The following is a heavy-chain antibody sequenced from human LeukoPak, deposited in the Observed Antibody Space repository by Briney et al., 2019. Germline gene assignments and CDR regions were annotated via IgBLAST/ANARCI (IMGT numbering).Heavy chain of an antibody. J-gene: IGHJ3*02. V-gene: IGHV3-21*01. CDR1: GFTFSSYS. D-gene: IGHD3-3*01. Sequence: PGGSLRLSCAASGFTFSSYSMNWVRQAPGKGLEWISSISSSSSYIYYADSVKGRFTISRDNAKNSLYLQMNSLRAEDTAVYYCARDVVIWSGYYTNAFDIWGQGTMVTVSS. CDR2: ISSSSSYI. CDR3: ARDVVIWSGYYTNAFDI.